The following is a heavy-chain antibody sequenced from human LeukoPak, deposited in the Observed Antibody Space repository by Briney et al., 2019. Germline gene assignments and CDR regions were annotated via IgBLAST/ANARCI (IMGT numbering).Heavy chain of an antibody. CDR2: INPNSGGT. J-gene: IGHJ4*02. V-gene: IGHV1-2*06. Sequence: GASVKVSCKASGYTFTGYYMHWVRQAPGQGLEWMGRINPNSGGTNYAQKFQGKVTMTRDTSISTAYMELSRLGSDDTAVYYCARDSTYYYDSSGYYYGGDYWGQGTLVTVSS. CDR3: ARDSTYYYDSSGYYYGGDY. D-gene: IGHD3-22*01. CDR1: GYTFTGYY.